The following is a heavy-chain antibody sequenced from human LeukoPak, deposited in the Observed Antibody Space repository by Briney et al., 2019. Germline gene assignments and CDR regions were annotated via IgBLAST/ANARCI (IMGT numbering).Heavy chain of an antibody. J-gene: IGHJ4*02. V-gene: IGHV3-23*01. Sequence: GGFLRLSFAASGFTFSSYSLRWGRQAPGGGVEWGSTISGSGGSTYYADSVKGRLTISRDNSKNALYLQMNSLRAEDTAVYYCAKGSGLTGTFFDYWVQGTLVTVSS. CDR2: ISGSGGST. CDR3: AKGSGLTGTFFDY. CDR1: GFTFSSYS. D-gene: IGHD7-27*01.